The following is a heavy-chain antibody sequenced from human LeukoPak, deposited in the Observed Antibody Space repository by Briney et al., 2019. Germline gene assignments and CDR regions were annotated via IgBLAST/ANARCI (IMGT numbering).Heavy chain of an antibody. D-gene: IGHD2-15*01. V-gene: IGHV4-34*01. CDR2: INHSGST. J-gene: IGHJ4*02. CDR1: GGSFSGYY. CDR3: ARDFRVCSSGSCYSGSFDY. Sequence: SETLSLTCAVYGGSFSGYYWSWIRQPPGKGLEWIGEINHSGSTNYNPSLKSRVTISVDTSKNQFSLKLSSVTAADTAVYYCARDFRVCSSGSCYSGSFDYWGQGTLVTVSS.